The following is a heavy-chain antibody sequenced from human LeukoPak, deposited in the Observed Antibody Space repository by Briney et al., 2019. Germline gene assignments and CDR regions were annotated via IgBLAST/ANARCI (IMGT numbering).Heavy chain of an antibody. CDR3: AKEAAAGSFFAY. J-gene: IGHJ4*02. CDR2: IKQDGSEN. D-gene: IGHD6-13*01. CDR1: GFIFSNYW. Sequence: GGSLRLSCAASGFIFSNYWTTWVRQAPGKGLEWVANIKQDGSENYYVDSVKGRFTISRDNAKNSLYLQMNSLRAEDTAVYYCAKEAAAGSFFAYWGQGTLVTVSS. V-gene: IGHV3-7*04.